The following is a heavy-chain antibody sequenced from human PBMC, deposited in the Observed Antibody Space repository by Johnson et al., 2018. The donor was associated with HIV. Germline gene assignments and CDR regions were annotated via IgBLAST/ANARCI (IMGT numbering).Heavy chain of an antibody. D-gene: IGHD3-22*01. J-gene: IGHJ3*02. CDR1: GFTFSNYA. CDR3: SRELGEDYYYDSGGDAFDI. Sequence: QVQLVESGGGVVQPGRSLRLSCAASGFTFSNYAVHWVRQTPGKGLEWVAVISYDGSNRYYADSVKGRFTISRDNPKNTLYLQMNSLRAEDTAVYYCSRELGEDYYYDSGGDAFDIWGQGTMVTVSS. CDR2: ISYDGSNR. V-gene: IGHV3-30*04.